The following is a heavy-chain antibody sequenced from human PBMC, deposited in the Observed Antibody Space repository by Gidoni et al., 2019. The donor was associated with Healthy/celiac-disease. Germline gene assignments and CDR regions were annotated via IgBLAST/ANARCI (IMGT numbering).Heavy chain of an antibody. CDR3: ARGPRGFPDYFDY. D-gene: IGHD3-10*01. J-gene: IGHJ4*02. Sequence: EVQLVESGGGLVQPGGSLRLSCPASGFTFSSNHMNWVSQAPGKGLEWLSYISSSSSTIYYADSVKGRFTISRDNAKNSLYLQMNSLRDDDTAVYYCARGPRGFPDYFDYWGQGTLVTVSS. CDR2: ISSSSSTI. V-gene: IGHV3-48*02. CDR1: GFTFSSNH.